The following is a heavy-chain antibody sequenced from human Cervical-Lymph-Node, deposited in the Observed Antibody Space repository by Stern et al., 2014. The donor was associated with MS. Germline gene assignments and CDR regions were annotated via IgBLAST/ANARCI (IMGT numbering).Heavy chain of an antibody. D-gene: IGHD6-19*01. CDR2: IYPGSSDT. CDR3: ARHCAKREQCAFDY. Sequence: MQLVQSGAEVKKPGESLKISCKGSGYSFTSFWIGWVRQMPGKGLEWMGIIYPGSSDTRYSPSFQGQVTTSADKSVSTAYLQWSSLKASDTAMYYCARHCAKREQCAFDYWGQGTLVTVSS. CDR1: GYSFTSFW. V-gene: IGHV5-51*01. J-gene: IGHJ4*02.